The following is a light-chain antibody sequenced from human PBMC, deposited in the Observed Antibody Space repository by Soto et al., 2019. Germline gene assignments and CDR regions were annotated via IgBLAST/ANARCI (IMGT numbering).Light chain of an antibody. CDR1: QSVSSSY. CDR3: QQYGSSPET. Sequence: EIVLTQSPGTLSLSPGERATLSCRASQSVSSSYLAWYQQKPGQAPRLLIYGASSRATGIPDRFSGSGSGTDFTLSSSRLEPEHFAVYYCQQYGSSPETFGQGTKVEIK. CDR2: GAS. J-gene: IGKJ1*01. V-gene: IGKV3-20*01.